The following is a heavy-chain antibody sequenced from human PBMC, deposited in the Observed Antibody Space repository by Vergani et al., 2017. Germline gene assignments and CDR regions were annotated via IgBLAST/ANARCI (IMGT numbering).Heavy chain of an antibody. D-gene: IGHD3-10*01. CDR1: GGTFSSYA. J-gene: IGHJ6*02. CDR2: IIPIFGTA. V-gene: IGHV1-69*18. Sequence: QVQLVQSGAEVKKPGSSVKVSCKASGGTFSSYAISWVRQAPGQGLEWMGRIIPIFGTANYAQKLQGRVTITADESTSTAYMELSSLRSEDTAVYYCARVKNGSGSFYYYYYGMDVWGQGTTVTVSS. CDR3: ARVKNGSGSFYYYYYGMDV.